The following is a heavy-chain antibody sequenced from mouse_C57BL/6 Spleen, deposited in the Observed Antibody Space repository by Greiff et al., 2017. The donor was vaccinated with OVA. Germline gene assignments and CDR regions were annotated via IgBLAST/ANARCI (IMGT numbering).Heavy chain of an antibody. CDR3: ARNNPYYFYYFDY. CDR2: ISGGGGNT. Sequence: EVMLVESGGGLVKPGGSLKLSCAASGFTFSSYTMSWVRQTPEKRLEWVATISGGGGNTYYPDSVKGRFTISRDNAKNTLYLQMSSLRSEDTALYYCARNNPYYFYYFDYWGQGTTLTVSS. J-gene: IGHJ2*01. CDR1: GFTFSSYT. D-gene: IGHD2-10*01. V-gene: IGHV5-9*01.